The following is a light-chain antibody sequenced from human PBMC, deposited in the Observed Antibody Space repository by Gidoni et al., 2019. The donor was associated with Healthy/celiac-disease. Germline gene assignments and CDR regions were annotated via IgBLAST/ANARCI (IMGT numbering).Light chain of an antibody. J-gene: IGKJ2*01. CDR2: GAS. CDR1: QSVNSN. Sequence: EIVMTKSPATLSVSPGERATLSCRASQSVNSNLAWYQQKPGQAPRLLIYGASTRATGIPARFSGSGSGTEFTLTISSLQSEDFAVYYCQQYNNWPPYTFGQGTKLEIK. V-gene: IGKV3-15*01. CDR3: QQYNNWPPYT.